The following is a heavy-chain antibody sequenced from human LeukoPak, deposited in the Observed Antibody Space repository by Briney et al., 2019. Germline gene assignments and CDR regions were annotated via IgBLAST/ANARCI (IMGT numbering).Heavy chain of an antibody. D-gene: IGHD6-19*01. Sequence: SVKVSCKASGGTFSSYAISWVRQAPGQGLGWGGRIVPILGIANYAQKFQGRVTITADKSTSTAYRELSSLRSEDTAVYYCARGSVAGIFDYWGQGTLVTVSS. CDR2: IVPILGIA. J-gene: IGHJ4*02. CDR3: ARGSVAGIFDY. CDR1: GGTFSSYA. V-gene: IGHV1-69*04.